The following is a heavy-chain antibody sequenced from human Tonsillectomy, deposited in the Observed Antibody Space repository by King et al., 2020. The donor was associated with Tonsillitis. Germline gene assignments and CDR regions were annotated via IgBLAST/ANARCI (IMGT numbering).Heavy chain of an antibody. CDR2: INHSGSA. CDR3: ARERRIPKYVGYDYMRALDI. J-gene: IGHJ3*02. V-gene: IGHV4-34*01. CDR1: GESFCDNY. D-gene: IGHD5-12*01. Sequence: VQLQQWGAGLLKPSETLSLTCAVFGESFCDNYLTWIRQPPGKGLEWSGEINHSGSANYSTALKSRVTMSVDTSKSQFSLKLASVTAADTGIYYCARERRIPKYVGYDYMRALDIWGQGTPVAISS.